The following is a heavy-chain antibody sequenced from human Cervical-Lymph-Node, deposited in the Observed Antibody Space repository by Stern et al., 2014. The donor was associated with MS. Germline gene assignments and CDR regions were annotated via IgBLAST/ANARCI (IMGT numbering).Heavy chain of an antibody. CDR1: GYIFSDYY. J-gene: IGHJ3*02. Sequence: VQLVESGAEVKKPGASVKVSCKASGYIFSDYYMHWVRQAPGQGLEWMGWINLQSGGTSYAQNFQGRVTMTRDTSINTAYMELSRLRSDDTAVYYCARGSRISIFGVPTGDAFDIWGQGTMVTVSS. D-gene: IGHD3-3*02. CDR2: INLQSGGT. V-gene: IGHV1-2*02. CDR3: ARGSRISIFGVPTGDAFDI.